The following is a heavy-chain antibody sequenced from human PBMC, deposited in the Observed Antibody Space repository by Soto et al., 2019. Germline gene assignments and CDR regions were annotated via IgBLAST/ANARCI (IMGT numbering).Heavy chain of an antibody. CDR2: ISYDGSNK. CDR3: ARDPMGLYYGSGSYYFAY. V-gene: IGHV3-30-3*01. D-gene: IGHD3-10*01. Sequence: QVQLVESGGGVVQPGRSLRLSCAASGFTFSSYAMHWVRQAPGKGLEWVAVISYDGSNKYYADSVKGRFTISRDNSKNTLYLQMISLRVEARAVYYSARDPMGLYYGSGSYYFAYWGQGTLVTVSS. J-gene: IGHJ4*02. CDR1: GFTFSSYA.